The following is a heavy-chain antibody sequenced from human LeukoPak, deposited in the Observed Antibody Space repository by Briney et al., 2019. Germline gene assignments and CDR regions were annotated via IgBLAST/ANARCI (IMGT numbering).Heavy chain of an antibody. CDR2: IHPSSGAT. D-gene: IGHD2/OR15-2a*01. Sequence: ASVKVSCKASGYTFTAYHMHWVRQAPGQGLEWMGRIHPSSGATNYAQRFQGRVTLTRDTSINTAYMELSRLTSDDTAVYYCARDLPFEDWGQGTLVTVSS. V-gene: IGHV1-2*06. J-gene: IGHJ4*02. CDR1: GYTFTAYH. CDR3: ARDLPFED.